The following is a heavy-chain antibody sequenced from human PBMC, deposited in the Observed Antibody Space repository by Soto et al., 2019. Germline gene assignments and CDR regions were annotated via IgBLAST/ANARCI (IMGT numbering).Heavy chain of an antibody. J-gene: IGHJ6*02. Sequence: QVQLVESGGGVVQPGRSLRLSCAASGFTFSSYGMHWVRQAPGKGLEWAAGIWYDGSNKYYADSVKRRFTTSRDNSKNTLYLQMNSLRAEDTAVYYSARDRGVIAAALWVYYGMDVWGQGTTVTVSS. V-gene: IGHV3-33*01. CDR2: IWYDGSNK. CDR3: ARDRGVIAAALWVYYGMDV. D-gene: IGHD6-13*01. CDR1: GFTFSSYG.